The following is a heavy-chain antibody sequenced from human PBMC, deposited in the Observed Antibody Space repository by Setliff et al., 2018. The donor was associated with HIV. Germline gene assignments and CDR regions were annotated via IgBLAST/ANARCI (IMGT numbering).Heavy chain of an antibody. CDR2: ISPNNGDT. D-gene: IGHD7-27*01. CDR1: GYTFTDYF. J-gene: IGHJ4*02. V-gene: IGHV1-2*02. Sequence: GASVKVSCKASGYTFTDYFLHWVRQAPGQGLEWMGWISPNNGDTTIPRRFRGRVTLTRDTSINAAYLDLSGLTSDDTAVYYCARQFSNSFDYWGQGALVTVSS. CDR3: ARQFSNSFDY.